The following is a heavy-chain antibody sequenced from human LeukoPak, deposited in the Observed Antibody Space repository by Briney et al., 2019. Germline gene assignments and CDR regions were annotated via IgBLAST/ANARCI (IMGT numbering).Heavy chain of an antibody. D-gene: IGHD5-12*01. CDR1: GGSISSDTYY. Sequence: PSETLSLTCTVSGGSISSDTYYWGWIRQPPGKGLERIGSIYYSGSTYYNPSLKSRVTISVDTSKNQFSLKLSSVTAADTAVYYCARVCGYDCRHAFDIWGQGTMVTVSS. CDR2: IYYSGST. V-gene: IGHV4-39*07. CDR3: ARVCGYDCRHAFDI. J-gene: IGHJ3*02.